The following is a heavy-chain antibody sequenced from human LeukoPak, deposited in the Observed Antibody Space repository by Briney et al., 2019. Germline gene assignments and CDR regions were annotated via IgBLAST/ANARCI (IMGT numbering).Heavy chain of an antibody. CDR2: IYHSGST. V-gene: IGHV4-38-2*02. J-gene: IGHJ4*02. CDR1: GYSISSGYY. Sequence: SETLSLTCTVSGYSISSGYYWGWIRQPPGKGLEWIGSIYHSGSTYYNPSLKSRVTISVDTSKNQFSLKLSSVTAADTAVYYCARHGCSSTSCYDLDYWGQGTPVVVSS. CDR3: ARHGCSSTSCYDLDY. D-gene: IGHD2-2*01.